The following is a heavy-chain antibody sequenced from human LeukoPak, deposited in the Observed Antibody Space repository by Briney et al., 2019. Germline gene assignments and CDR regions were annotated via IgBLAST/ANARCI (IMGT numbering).Heavy chain of an antibody. CDR1: GGSISSGVYY. V-gene: IGHV4-31*03. CDR2: IYYSGST. D-gene: IGHD3-10*01. J-gene: IGHJ4*02. CDR3: ARGTRDYYGSGSYSGSDY. Sequence: PSETLSLTCTVSGGSISSGVYYCSWIRQHPGKGLEWIGYIYYSGSTYYNPSLKSRVTISVDTSKNQFYLKLSSVTAADTAVYYCARGTRDYYGSGSYSGSDYWGQGTLVTVSS.